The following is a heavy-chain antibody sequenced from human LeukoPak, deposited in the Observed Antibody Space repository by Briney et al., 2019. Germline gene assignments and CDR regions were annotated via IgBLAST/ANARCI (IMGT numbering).Heavy chain of an antibody. CDR2: ISWDCSST. D-gene: IGHD3-3*01. CDR1: GFTFDDYT. J-gene: IGHJ4*02. Sequence: GGSLRLSCAASGFTFDDYTMHWVRQPPGKGLEWVSLISWDCSSTYYADSVKGRFTISRDNSRNSLYLQMNSLKTEDTAFYYCAKDSASGPVVSIATGPDFWGQGTLVTVSS. V-gene: IGHV3-43*01. CDR3: AKDSASGPVVSIATGPDF.